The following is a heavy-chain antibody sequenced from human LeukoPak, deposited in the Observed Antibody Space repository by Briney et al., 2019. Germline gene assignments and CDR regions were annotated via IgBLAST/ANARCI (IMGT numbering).Heavy chain of an antibody. V-gene: IGHV1-69*16. Sequence: SVKVCFKSAGSTFSSYTISWVREAPGQGLGWMGGFITYSGAANYAQKFQGRVTITTDESTSTAYMELSRLRSEDTAGYSCARGSVVVVADGARDYYDMDVWGKGATVTVSS. CDR2: FITYSGAA. D-gene: IGHD2-15*01. CDR1: GSTFSSYT. J-gene: IGHJ6*03. CDR3: ARGSVVVVADGARDYYDMDV.